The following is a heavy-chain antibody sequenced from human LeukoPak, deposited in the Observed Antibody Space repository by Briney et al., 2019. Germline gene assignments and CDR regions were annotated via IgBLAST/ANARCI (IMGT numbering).Heavy chain of an antibody. Sequence: ASVKVSCKASGYTFTNYAVHWVRQAPGQRLECMGWINADNGNTKYSQKFKGSVTITRDTSENTAYLELSSLRSEDTAVYYCARGRSTSPFYYLDYWGQGTLVTVSS. CDR3: ARGRSTSPFYYLDY. J-gene: IGHJ4*02. V-gene: IGHV1-3*01. D-gene: IGHD2-2*01. CDR2: INADNGNT. CDR1: GYTFTNYA.